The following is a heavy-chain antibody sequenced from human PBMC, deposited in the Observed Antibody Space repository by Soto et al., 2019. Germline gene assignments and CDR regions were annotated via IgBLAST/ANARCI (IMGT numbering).Heavy chain of an antibody. D-gene: IGHD2-2*01. Sequence: WIGYIYYSGSTNYNPSLKSRVTISVDTSKIHFSLKLSSVTAADTAVYYCARDAGDCISTSCYEVTAFDIWGQGTMVTVS. V-gene: IGHV4-61*03. CDR3: ARDAGDCISTSCYEVTAFDI. CDR2: IYYSGST. J-gene: IGHJ3*02.